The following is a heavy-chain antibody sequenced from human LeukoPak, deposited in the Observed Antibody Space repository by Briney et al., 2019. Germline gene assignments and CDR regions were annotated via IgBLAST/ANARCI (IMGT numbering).Heavy chain of an antibody. CDR1: GFTFSSYW. CDR2: IKQDGSEK. V-gene: IGHV3-7*01. D-gene: IGHD3-22*01. CDR3: ARDADYDSSGLVDY. J-gene: IGHJ4*02. Sequence: GGPLRLSCAASGFTFSSYWMSWVRQAPGKGLEWVANIKQDGSEKYYVDSVKGRFTISRDNAKNSLYLQMNSLRVEDTAVYYCARDADYDSSGLVDYWGQGTLVTVSS.